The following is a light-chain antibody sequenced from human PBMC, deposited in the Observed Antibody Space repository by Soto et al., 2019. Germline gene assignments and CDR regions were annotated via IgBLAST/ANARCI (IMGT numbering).Light chain of an antibody. CDR3: QQYRALPPT. CDR2: NSS. J-gene: IGKJ1*01. V-gene: IGKV3-20*01. CDR1: QSVRSNY. Sequence: EIVLTQSPGTLSLSPGERATLSCRASQSVRSNYLAWYQQKPGQAPRLLIYNSSTRATGIPDRFSGSGSGTDFTLTISRLEPEDFALYYCQQYRALPPTFGQGTQVEI.